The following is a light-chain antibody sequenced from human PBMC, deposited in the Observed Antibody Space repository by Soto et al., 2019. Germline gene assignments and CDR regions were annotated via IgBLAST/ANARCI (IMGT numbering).Light chain of an antibody. V-gene: IGLV2-14*01. CDR2: DVS. CDR1: SSDVGVYNY. CDR3: SSYTRSSTLEV. Sequence: QSALTQPASVSGSPGQSITISCTGTSSDVGVYNYVSWYQQHPGKAPKLMIYDVSNRPSGVSNRFSGSKSGNTASLTISGLQAEDEADYYCSSYTRSSTLEVFGGGTKVTVL. J-gene: IGLJ2*01.